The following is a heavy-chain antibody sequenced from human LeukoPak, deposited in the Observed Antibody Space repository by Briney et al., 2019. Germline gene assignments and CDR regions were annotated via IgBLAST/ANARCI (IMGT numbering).Heavy chain of an antibody. Sequence: SETLSLTCTVSGGSISSYYWSWIRQPAGKGLEWIGRIYTSGSTNYNPSLKSRVTMSVDTSKNQFPLKLSSVTAADTAVYYCARATSVVTIFGLYFYMDVWGKGTTVTVSS. D-gene: IGHD3-3*01. CDR2: IYTSGST. CDR3: ARATSVVTIFGLYFYMDV. CDR1: GGSISSYY. J-gene: IGHJ6*03. V-gene: IGHV4-4*07.